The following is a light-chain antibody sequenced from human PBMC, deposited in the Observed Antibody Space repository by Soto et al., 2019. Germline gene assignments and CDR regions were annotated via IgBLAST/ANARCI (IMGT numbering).Light chain of an antibody. Sequence: EIVMTQSPATLSVSPGERATLSCRANQSVSSNLAWYQQKPGQAPRLLIYGASTRATGIPPSFTGSGSETDFTLTIRSLQSGDFAVYYCKQRSNWPAAVGQGTRLEI. V-gene: IGKV3-15*01. J-gene: IGKJ5*01. CDR1: QSVSSN. CDR3: KQRSNWPAA. CDR2: GAS.